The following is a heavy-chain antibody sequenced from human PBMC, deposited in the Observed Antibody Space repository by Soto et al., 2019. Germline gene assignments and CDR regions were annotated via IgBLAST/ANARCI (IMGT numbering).Heavy chain of an antibody. CDR2: INPNSGGT. V-gene: IGHV1-2*02. CDR1: GYTFTGYY. CDR3: ARRGSSSSARMDV. D-gene: IGHD6-6*01. Sequence: SVKVSFNASGYTFTGYYMPWVRQAPGQGLEWMGWINPNSGGTNYAQKFQGRVTMTRDTSISTAYMELSRLRSDDTAVYYCARRGSSSSARMDVWGQGTTVTVSS. J-gene: IGHJ6*02.